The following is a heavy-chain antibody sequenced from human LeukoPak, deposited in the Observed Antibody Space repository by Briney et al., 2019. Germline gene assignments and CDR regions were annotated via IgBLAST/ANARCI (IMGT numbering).Heavy chain of an antibody. CDR1: GFTFSSYS. CDR3: ARGGSSSIAVAAGRTGGYYYYGMDV. D-gene: IGHD6-19*01. V-gene: IGHV3-33*08. Sequence: GGSLRLSCAASGFTFSSYSMNWVRQAPGKGLEWVAVIWYDGSNKYYADSVKGRFTISRDNSKNTLYLQMNSLRAEDTAVYYCARGGSSSIAVAAGRTGGYYYYGMDVWGKGTTVTVSS. J-gene: IGHJ6*04. CDR2: IWYDGSNK.